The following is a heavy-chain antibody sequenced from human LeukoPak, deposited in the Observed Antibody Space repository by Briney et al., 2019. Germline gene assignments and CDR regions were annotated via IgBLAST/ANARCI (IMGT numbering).Heavy chain of an antibody. J-gene: IGHJ4*02. CDR1: GGSISSGDYY. CDR2: IYYSGST. D-gene: IGHD2-8*02. CDR3: ARVVTGGDYVDY. Sequence: SETLSLTCTVSGGSISSGDYYWSWIRQPPGKGLEWIGYIYYSGSTYYNPSLKSRVTISVDTSKNQFSLKLSSVTAANTAVYYCARVVTGGDYVDYWGQGTLVTVSS. V-gene: IGHV4-30-4*01.